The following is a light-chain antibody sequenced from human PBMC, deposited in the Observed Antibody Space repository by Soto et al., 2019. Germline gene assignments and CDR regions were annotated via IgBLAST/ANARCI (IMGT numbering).Light chain of an antibody. CDR1: SSDVGGYNF. CDR2: EVT. V-gene: IGLV2-8*01. Sequence: QSVLTQPPSASGSPGQSVTISCTGTSSDVGGYNFVSWYQHHPGKAPKLMIYEVTKRPSGVPDRFSGSKSGNTASLTLSGLQAEDEADYYCSSYAGGTYNWVFGGGTKVTVL. CDR3: SSYAGGTYNWV. J-gene: IGLJ3*02.